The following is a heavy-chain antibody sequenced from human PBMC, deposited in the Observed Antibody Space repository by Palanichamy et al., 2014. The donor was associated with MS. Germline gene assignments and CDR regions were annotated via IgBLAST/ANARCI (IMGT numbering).Heavy chain of an antibody. CDR1: GFTFSSFW. J-gene: IGHJ5*02. V-gene: IGHV3-74*01. Sequence: EVQMVESGGGLVQPGGSLRLSCAASGFTFSSFWMHWVRQAPGKGLLWVSHINGDGSDTHYADSAKGRFTISRDNAKNTLFLQMNSLRGEDTAVYYCARDLRTTNWFDPWGQGTLVTVSS. CDR2: INGDGSDT. D-gene: IGHD1-7*01. CDR3: ARDLRTTNWFDP.